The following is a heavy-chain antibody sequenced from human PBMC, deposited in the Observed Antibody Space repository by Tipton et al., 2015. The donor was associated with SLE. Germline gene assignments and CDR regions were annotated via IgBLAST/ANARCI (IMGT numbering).Heavy chain of an antibody. CDR3: ARRAAAGLRH. CDR2: INHSGST. D-gene: IGHD6-13*01. CDR1: GGSFSGYY. J-gene: IGHJ1*01. Sequence: TLSLTCAVYGGSFSGYYWSWIRQPPGKGLEWIGEINHSGSTNYTPSLKSRVTISVDTSKKQFSLKLSSVTAADTAVYYCARRAAAGLRHWGQGTLVTVSP. V-gene: IGHV4-34*01.